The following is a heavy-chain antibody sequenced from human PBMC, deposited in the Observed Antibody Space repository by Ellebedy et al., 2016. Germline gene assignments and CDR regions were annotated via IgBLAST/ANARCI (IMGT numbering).Heavy chain of an antibody. J-gene: IGHJ3*02. CDR1: GGSISSSSYY. CDR3: ARDDAFDI. V-gene: IGHV4-39*01. Sequence: GSLRLSCTVSGGSISSSSYYWGWIRQPPGKGLEWIGSIYYSGSTYYNPSLKSRVTISVDTSKNQFSLKLSSVTAADTAVYYCARDDAFDIWGQGTMVTVSS. CDR2: IYYSGST.